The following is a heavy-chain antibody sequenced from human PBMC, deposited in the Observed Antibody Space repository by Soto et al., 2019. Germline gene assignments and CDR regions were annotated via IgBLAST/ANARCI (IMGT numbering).Heavy chain of an antibody. CDR2: IYYSGST. J-gene: IGHJ6*02. Sequence: SETLSLTCTVSGGSISSGGYYWSWIRQHPGKGLEWIGYIYYSGSTYYNPSLKSRVTISVDTSKNQFSLKLSSVTAADTAVYYCARDPVETSIAAPSSYYGMDVWGQGTTVTVSS. D-gene: IGHD6-6*01. CDR1: GGSISSGGYY. V-gene: IGHV4-31*03. CDR3: ARDPVETSIAAPSSYYGMDV.